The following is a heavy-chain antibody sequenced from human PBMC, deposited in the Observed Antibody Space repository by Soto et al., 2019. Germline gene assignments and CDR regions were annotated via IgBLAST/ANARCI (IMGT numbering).Heavy chain of an antibody. Sequence: ASVKVSCKASGYTFTGYYLHWVRQAPGQGLEWMGWINPNSGGTLYAETFQDSVTMTRDTSIRTAFMDLGRLTSDDTAVYYCARGGEDDAFDIWGQGTLVTV. J-gene: IGHJ3*02. CDR1: GYTFTGYY. CDR3: ARGGEDDAFDI. D-gene: IGHD3-16*01. CDR2: INPNSGGT. V-gene: IGHV1-2*04.